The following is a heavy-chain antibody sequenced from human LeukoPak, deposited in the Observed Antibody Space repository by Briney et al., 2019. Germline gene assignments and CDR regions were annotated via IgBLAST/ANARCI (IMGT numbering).Heavy chain of an antibody. CDR3: ARDRHGYDSYNYFYYMDV. CDR2: IYYSGST. V-gene: IGHV4-39*07. D-gene: IGHD5-12*01. J-gene: IGHJ6*03. CDR1: GGSISSSSYY. Sequence: SETLSLTCTVSGGSISSSSYYWGWIRQPPGKGLEWIGSIYYSGSTYYNPSLKSRVTISVDTSKNQFSLKLSSVTAADTAVYYCARDRHGYDSYNYFYYMDVWGKGTTVTISS.